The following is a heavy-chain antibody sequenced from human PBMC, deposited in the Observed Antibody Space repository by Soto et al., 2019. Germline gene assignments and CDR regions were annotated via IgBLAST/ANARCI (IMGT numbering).Heavy chain of an antibody. D-gene: IGHD5-12*01. CDR1: GYTFTDYY. J-gene: IGHJ2*01. CDR2: INPNSGGT. Sequence: ASVKVSCKASGYTFTDYYMHWVRQAPGQGLEWMGWINPNSGGTNYAQKFQDWVTMTRDTSISTAYMELSRLTSDDTALYYCAREIQSGDYTYWYFDLWGRVTLVTFSS. CDR3: AREIQSGDYTYWYFDL. V-gene: IGHV1-2*04.